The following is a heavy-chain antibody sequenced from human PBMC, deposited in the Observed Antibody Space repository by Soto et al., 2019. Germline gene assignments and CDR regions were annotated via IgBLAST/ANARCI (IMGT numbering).Heavy chain of an antibody. V-gene: IGHV1-18*01. CDR2: IRAYNGNT. CDR3: VRDRRYSGSYADY. Sequence: QVKLVQSGAEVKKPGASVQVSCKASGSTFTSYGISWVRPATGQGLEWMGWIRAYNGNTNYAQKLQGRVTMTTDTSTSTSYMELSSLISDDTSVYYSVRDRRYSGSYADYWGQGT. J-gene: IGHJ4*02. CDR1: GSTFTSYG. D-gene: IGHD1-26*01.